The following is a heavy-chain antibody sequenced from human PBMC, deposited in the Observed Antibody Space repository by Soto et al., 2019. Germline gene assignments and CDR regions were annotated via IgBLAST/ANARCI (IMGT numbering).Heavy chain of an antibody. D-gene: IGHD2-15*01. CDR1: GFTFSSYW. J-gene: IGHJ6*02. CDR3: ARDRYCSGGSCYSHYYYGMDV. CDR2: INSDGSST. Sequence: GGSLRLSCAASGFTFSSYWMHWVRQAPGKGLVWVSRINSDGSSTSYADSVKGRFTISRDNAKNTLYLQMNSLRAEDTAVYYCARDRYCSGGSCYSHYYYGMDVWGQGTTVTVPS. V-gene: IGHV3-74*01.